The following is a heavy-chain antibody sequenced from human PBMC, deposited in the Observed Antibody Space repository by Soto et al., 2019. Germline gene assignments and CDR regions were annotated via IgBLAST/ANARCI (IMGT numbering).Heavy chain of an antibody. CDR1: GGSFSGYY. Sequence: QVQLQQWGAGLLKPSETLSLTCAVYGGSFSGYYWSWIRQPPGKGLEWIGEINHSGSTNYNPSLKSRVTISVDTSKNQFSLKLSSVTAADTAVYYCARDASYYYDSSGYPHYFDYWGQGTLVTVSS. CDR3: ARDASYYYDSSGYPHYFDY. CDR2: INHSGST. V-gene: IGHV4-34*01. D-gene: IGHD3-22*01. J-gene: IGHJ4*02.